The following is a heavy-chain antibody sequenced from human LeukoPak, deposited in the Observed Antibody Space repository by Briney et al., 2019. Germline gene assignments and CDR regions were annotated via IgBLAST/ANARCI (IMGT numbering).Heavy chain of an antibody. CDR1: GFTVSSNY. V-gene: IGHV3-66*01. CDR2: IYSGGST. J-gene: IGHJ4*02. D-gene: IGHD4-23*01. Sequence: GGSLRLSCAASGFTVSSNYMSWVRQAPGKGLEWVSVIYSGGSTYYADSVKGRFTISRDNAKNSLYLQMNSLRAEDTAVYYCAPTTVVNGYYFDYWGQGTLVTVSS. CDR3: APTTVVNGYYFDY.